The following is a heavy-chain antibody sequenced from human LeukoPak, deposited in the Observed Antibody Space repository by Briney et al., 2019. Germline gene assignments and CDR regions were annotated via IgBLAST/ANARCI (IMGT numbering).Heavy chain of an antibody. D-gene: IGHD3-22*01. Sequence: GESLKISCKGSGYSFTSYWISWVRQMPGKGLEWMGRINPSDSYTNYSPSFQGHVTISADMSISTAYLQWSSLKASDTAMYYCARLRHYYDSSGYYLDYWGQGTLVTVSS. J-gene: IGHJ4*02. CDR1: GYSFTSYW. CDR2: INPSDSYT. CDR3: ARLRHYYDSSGYYLDY. V-gene: IGHV5-10-1*01.